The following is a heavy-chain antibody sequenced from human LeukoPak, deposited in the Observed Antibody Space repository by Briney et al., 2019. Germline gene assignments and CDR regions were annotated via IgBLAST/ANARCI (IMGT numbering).Heavy chain of an antibody. CDR2: IYSGGST. J-gene: IGHJ4*02. V-gene: IGHV3-66*01. CDR3: ARNTLNYYGSGSYGGSDS. Sequence: GGSLRLSCAASGFTVSSNYMSWVRQAPGKGLEWVSVIYSGGSTYYADSVKGRFTISRDNAKNSLYLQMNSLRAEDTAVYYCARNTLNYYGSGSYGGSDSWGQGTLVTVSS. CDR1: GFTVSSNY. D-gene: IGHD3-10*01.